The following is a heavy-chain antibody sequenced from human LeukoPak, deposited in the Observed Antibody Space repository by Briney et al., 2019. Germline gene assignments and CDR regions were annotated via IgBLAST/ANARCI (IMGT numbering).Heavy chain of an antibody. J-gene: IGHJ6*02. V-gene: IGHV4-4*02. CDR1: IGSISSSKW. CDR3: ARQKWEQQGRDYYFNGLDV. D-gene: IGHD1/OR15-1a*01. Sequence: TSETLSLTCSVSIGSISSSKWWSWVRQSPVKGLEWIGEIYLYGTTNYNPSFTSRVTMSVDRSRNQFTLKLTSVTAADTAVYYCARQKWEQQGRDYYFNGLDVWGPGTTVIVSS. CDR2: IYLYGTT.